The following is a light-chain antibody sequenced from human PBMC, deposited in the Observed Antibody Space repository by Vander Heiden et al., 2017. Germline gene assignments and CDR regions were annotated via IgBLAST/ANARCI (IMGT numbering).Light chain of an antibody. CDR2: EDN. CDR1: SGRIASNY. CDR3: QSYDDNDWV. Sequence: FILTQPHYVSESPGTTVTISCTRSSGRIASNYVQWYQQRPGSSPTTIIYEDNHRLSGVPARFSGSIDSSSNSASLTISGLQTEDEADYYCQSYDDNDWVFGGGTKLTVL. J-gene: IGLJ3*02. V-gene: IGLV6-57*01.